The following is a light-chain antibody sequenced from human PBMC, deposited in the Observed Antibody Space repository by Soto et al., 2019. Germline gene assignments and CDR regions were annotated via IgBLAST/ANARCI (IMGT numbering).Light chain of an antibody. V-gene: IGLV2-23*01. CDR3: CSYVGSDTYVI. Sequence: QSALTQPASVSGSPGQSITISCTGTSSDIGGYILVSWYQQEPGKAPKLMIYEGSKRPSGVSNRFSGSKSGNTASLTISGLQAEDVAHYYCCSYVGSDTYVIFGGGTKLTVL. CDR1: SSDIGGYIL. J-gene: IGLJ2*01. CDR2: EGS.